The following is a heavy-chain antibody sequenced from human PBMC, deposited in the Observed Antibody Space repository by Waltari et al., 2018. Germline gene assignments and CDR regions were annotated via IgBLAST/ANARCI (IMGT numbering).Heavy chain of an antibody. Sequence: EVQLVESGGGLAQPWGSLRLSFAASGLSFSNYWMTWVRQASGKGPEWVANIKQDGSEKYYMDSVKGRFTISRDNAKNSLYLQMNNLRVEDTAVYYCTRGGRDSSWYWRDWGQGTLVTVSS. CDR2: IKQDGSEK. CDR1: GLSFSNYW. V-gene: IGHV3-7*01. CDR3: TRGGRDSSWYWRD. D-gene: IGHD6-13*01. J-gene: IGHJ4*02.